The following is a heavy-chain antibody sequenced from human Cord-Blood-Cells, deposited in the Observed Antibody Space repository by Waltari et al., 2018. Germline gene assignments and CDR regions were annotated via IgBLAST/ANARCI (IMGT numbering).Heavy chain of an antibody. V-gene: IGHV3-21*01. Sequence: EVQLVESGGGLVKPGGSLRLSCAASGVTFRSYSMNWVRQAPGKGLEWVSSISSSSSYIYYADSVKGRFTISRDNAKNSLYLQMNSLRAEDTAVYYCARRGDWYFDLWGRGTLVTVSS. CDR2: ISSSSSYI. J-gene: IGHJ2*01. D-gene: IGHD3-10*01. CDR3: ARRGDWYFDL. CDR1: GVTFRSYS.